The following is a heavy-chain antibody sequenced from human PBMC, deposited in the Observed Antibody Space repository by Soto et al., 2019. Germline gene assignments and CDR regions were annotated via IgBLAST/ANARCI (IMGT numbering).Heavy chain of an antibody. CDR1: GGTFSSYA. CDR2: IIPIFGTA. D-gene: IGHD3-3*01. J-gene: IGHJ6*02. V-gene: IGHV1-69*13. Sequence: SVKVSCKASGGTFSSYAISWVRQAPGQGLEWMGGIIPIFGTANYAQKFQGRVTITADESTSTAYMELSSLRSEDAAVYYCARDRATIFGVVRSEYYYYGMDVWGQGTTVTVSS. CDR3: ARDRATIFGVVRSEYYYYGMDV.